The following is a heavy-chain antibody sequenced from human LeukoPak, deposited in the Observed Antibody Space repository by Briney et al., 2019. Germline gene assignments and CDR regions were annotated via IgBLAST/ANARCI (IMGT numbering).Heavy chain of an antibody. CDR1: GGSISSSSYY. D-gene: IGHD2-8*01. J-gene: IGHJ3*02. V-gene: IGHV4-39*07. CDR2: IYYSGST. CDR3: ARDPSLKPGDAFDI. Sequence: PSETLSLTCTVSGGSISSSSYYWGWIRQPPGKGLEWIGSIYYSGSTYYNPSLKSRVTISVDTSKNQFSLKLSSVTAADTAAYYCARDPSLKPGDAFDIWGQGTMVTVSS.